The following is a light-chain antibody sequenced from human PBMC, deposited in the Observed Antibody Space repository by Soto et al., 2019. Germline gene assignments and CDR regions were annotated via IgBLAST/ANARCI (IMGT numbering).Light chain of an antibody. J-gene: IGKJ1*01. V-gene: IGKV4-1*01. CDR2: WAS. CDR3: QQYYGSPPRM. Sequence: DIVKTQSPDSLAVSMGERATINCKSSQSVLYSSNNKNYLAWYQQKAGQPPKLLISWASTRESGVPDRFSGSGSGTDFTLTISSLQAEDVAVYYCQQYYGSPPRMFGRGTKVEI. CDR1: QSVLYSSNNKNY.